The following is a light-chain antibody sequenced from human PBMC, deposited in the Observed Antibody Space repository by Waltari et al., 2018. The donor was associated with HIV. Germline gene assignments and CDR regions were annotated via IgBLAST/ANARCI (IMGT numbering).Light chain of an antibody. J-gene: IGLJ1*01. CDR1: RSNIGNNL. CDR2: SND. Sequence: QSVVTQPPSASGAPGQTITISCSGSRSNIGNNLVTWYHHLPGAAPNLLIYSNDRRPSGVPDRISGSKSGTSASLAISGLQPEDEADYYCASWDDKLKGYVFGSGTKVTVL. V-gene: IGLV1-44*01. CDR3: ASWDDKLKGYV.